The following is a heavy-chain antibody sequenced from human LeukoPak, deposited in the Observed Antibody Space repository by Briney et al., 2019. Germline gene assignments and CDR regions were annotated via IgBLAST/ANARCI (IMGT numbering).Heavy chain of an antibody. CDR3: ARVESTRAIDY. D-gene: IGHD2-2*01. CDR2: VYSSGDT. CDR1: GGSISGYY. V-gene: IGHV4-59*01. J-gene: IGHJ4*02. Sequence: SETLSLTCTVSGGSISGYYWSWIRQPPGKGLEWIGYVYSSGDTNYNPSLKSRVTISIDTSKNQFSLKLSSVIAADTAVYYCARVESTRAIDYWGQGTLVTVSS.